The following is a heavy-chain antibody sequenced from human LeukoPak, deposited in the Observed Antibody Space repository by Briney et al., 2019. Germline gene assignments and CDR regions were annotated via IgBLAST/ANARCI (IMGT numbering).Heavy chain of an antibody. D-gene: IGHD3-10*01. J-gene: IGHJ6*02. Sequence: PGGSLRLSSAASGFTFSSYATSWVRQAPGKGLEWVSAISGSGGSTYYADSVKGRFTISRDNSKNTLYLQMNSLRAEDTAVYYCAKSYPTMVRGGSYYYYYGMDVWGQGTTVTVSS. CDR2: ISGSGGST. V-gene: IGHV3-23*01. CDR1: GFTFSSYA. CDR3: AKSYPTMVRGGSYYYYYGMDV.